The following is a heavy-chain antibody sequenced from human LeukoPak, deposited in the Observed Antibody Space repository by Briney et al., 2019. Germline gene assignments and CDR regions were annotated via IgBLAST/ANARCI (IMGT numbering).Heavy chain of an antibody. CDR2: LRFDGSEQ. V-gene: IGHV3-30*02. Sequence: GGSLRLSCSGSGLTLSRYGMSWIRQAPGDKLEWVAFLRFDGSEQYYADSVKGRFTIFRDDSTNTLYLQMDSLRTEDTAVYYCAKDLSGSVISSWGQGTMVTVSS. CDR1: GLTLSRYG. CDR3: AKDLSGSVISS. D-gene: IGHD3-9*01. J-gene: IGHJ5*02.